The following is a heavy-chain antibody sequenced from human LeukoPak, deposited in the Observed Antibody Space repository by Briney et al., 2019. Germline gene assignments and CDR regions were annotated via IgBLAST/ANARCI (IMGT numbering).Heavy chain of an antibody. CDR1: GGPFRGYY. Sequence: SETLSLACAVYGGPFRGYYWSWIRQPPRKGLEWIGEINHSGSTNYNPSLKSRVTISVDTSKNQFSLKLSSVTAADTAVYYCARRRSSGFDYWGQGTLVTVSS. J-gene: IGHJ4*02. V-gene: IGHV4-34*01. CDR3: ARRRSSGFDY. D-gene: IGHD6-19*01. CDR2: INHSGST.